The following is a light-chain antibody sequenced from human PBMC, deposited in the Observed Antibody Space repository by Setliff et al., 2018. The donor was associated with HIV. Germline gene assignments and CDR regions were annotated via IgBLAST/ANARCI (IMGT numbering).Light chain of an antibody. Sequence: QSVLTQPRSVSGSPGQSVTISCTGTSSDVGGYNYVSWYQHLPGKAPKLMIYDVTKRPSGVPDRFSGSKSGNTASLTISGLQSEDEADYYCCSYAGSYTSLYGFGTGTKGTVL. CDR1: SSDVGGYNY. V-gene: IGLV2-11*01. CDR3: CSYAGSYTSLYG. CDR2: DVT. J-gene: IGLJ1*01.